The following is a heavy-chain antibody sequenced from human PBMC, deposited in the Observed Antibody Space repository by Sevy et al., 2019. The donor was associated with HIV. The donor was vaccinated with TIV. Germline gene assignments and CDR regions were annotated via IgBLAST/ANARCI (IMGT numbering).Heavy chain of an antibody. J-gene: IGHJ4*02. Sequence: ASVKVSCKAFGYTFTSYTNSWVRQAPGQGLEWMGWINTYNGNTNRAHKVQGRVTLTTDTTSTAYLELRSLRYDDTAVYYCARDTREKSFDYWGQGTVVTVSS. CDR2: INTYNGNT. CDR1: GYTFTSYT. V-gene: IGHV1-18*01. CDR3: ARDTREKSFDY.